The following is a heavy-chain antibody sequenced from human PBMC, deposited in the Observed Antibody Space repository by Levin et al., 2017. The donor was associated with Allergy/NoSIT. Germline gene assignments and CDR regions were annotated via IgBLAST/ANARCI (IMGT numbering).Heavy chain of an antibody. CDR3: ARDQAHGAYYYYYMDV. D-gene: IGHD3-10*01. CDR1: GFTLSSYS. CDR2: ISGSSNYI. Sequence: SCSASGFTLSSYSLNWVRQAPGKGLEWVASISGSSNYIYYADSVRGRFTISRDDAKNSLYLQMNSLRAEDTAVYFCARDQAHGAYYYYYMDVWGKGTTVTISS. V-gene: IGHV3-21*01. J-gene: IGHJ6*03.